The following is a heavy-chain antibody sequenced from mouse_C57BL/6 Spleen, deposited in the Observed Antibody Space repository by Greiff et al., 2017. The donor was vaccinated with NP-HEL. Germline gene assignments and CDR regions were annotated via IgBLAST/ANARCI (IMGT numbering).Heavy chain of an antibody. D-gene: IGHD1-1*01. CDR3: ARHYGSSYAFDY. CDR1: GFTFSDYY. Sequence: DVQLQESEGGLVQPGSSMKLSCTASGFTFSDYYMAWVRQVPEKGLEWVANINYDGSSTYYLDSLKSRFIISRDNAKNILYLQMSSLKSEDTATYYCARHYGSSYAFDYWGQGTTLTVSS. V-gene: IGHV5-16*01. CDR2: INYDGSST. J-gene: IGHJ2*01.